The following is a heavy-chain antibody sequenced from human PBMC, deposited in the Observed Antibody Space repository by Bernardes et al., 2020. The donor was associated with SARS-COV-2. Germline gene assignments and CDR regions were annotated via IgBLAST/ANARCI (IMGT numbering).Heavy chain of an antibody. CDR1: GGSISSSSYY. Sequence: SETLSLTCTVSGGSISSSSYYWGWIRQPPGKGLEWIGSIYYSGSTYYNPSLKSRVTISVDTSKNQFSLKLSSVTAADTAVYYCARVRTRDVDYWGQGTLVTVSS. J-gene: IGHJ4*02. CDR3: ARVRTRDVDY. CDR2: IYYSGST. V-gene: IGHV4-39*07. D-gene: IGHD2-2*01.